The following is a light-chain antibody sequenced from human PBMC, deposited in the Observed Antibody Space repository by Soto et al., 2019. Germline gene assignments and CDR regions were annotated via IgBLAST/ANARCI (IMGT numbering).Light chain of an antibody. Sequence: EIVMTQSPATLSVSPGERATLSCRASQSVSSNLAWYQQKPGQAPRLLIYGASSRATGIPDRFSGGGSGTDFTLTISRLEPEDFAVYYCHQYAKAPRTFGQGTKVDIK. J-gene: IGKJ1*01. V-gene: IGKV3-20*01. CDR2: GAS. CDR3: HQYAKAPRT. CDR1: QSVSSN.